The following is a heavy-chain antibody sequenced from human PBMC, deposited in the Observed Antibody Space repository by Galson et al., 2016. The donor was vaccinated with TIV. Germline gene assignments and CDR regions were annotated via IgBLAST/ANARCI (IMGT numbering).Heavy chain of an antibody. Sequence: SLRLSCAGSGFIFSTYWMHWVRQVPGKGLLWVSHINRDDSNTSYADSVKGRFTISRDNAKNMVYLQMNSLSGEDTAVYYCARMSYDFWSGSNPGWWFDPWGQGTQVTVSS. J-gene: IGHJ5*02. CDR1: GFIFSTYW. CDR2: INRDDSNT. D-gene: IGHD3-3*01. V-gene: IGHV3-74*01. CDR3: ARMSYDFWSGSNPGWWFDP.